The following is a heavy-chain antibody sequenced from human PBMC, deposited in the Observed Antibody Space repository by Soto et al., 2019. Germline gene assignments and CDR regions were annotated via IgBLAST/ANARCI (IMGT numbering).Heavy chain of an antibody. CDR3: ERVRESRYSSSCYHLIGY. Sequence: SETLSRTCTVSCGSISSYYWSCIRQPPWKGLEWIVYIYYSGSTNYNPSLKSRVTISVDTSKNQFSLKLSSVTAAETAVYYCERVRESRYSSSCYHLIGYWGQGHMVNVS. CDR2: IYYSGST. D-gene: IGHD6-13*01. V-gene: IGHV4-59*01. J-gene: IGHJ4*02. CDR1: CGSISSYY.